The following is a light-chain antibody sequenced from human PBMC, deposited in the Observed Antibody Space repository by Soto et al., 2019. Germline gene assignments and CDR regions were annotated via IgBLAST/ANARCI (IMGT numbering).Light chain of an antibody. V-gene: IGKV2-28*01. J-gene: IGKJ4*01. CDR1: QSLLHRNGYNY. CDR2: LGS. Sequence: DIVLTQSPLSLPVTPGEPASISCRSSQSLLHRNGYNYLDWYLQKPGQSPQLLIYLGSNRASGVPDRFSGSGSGTDFILKISRVEAEDVGIYYCIQALQTTLSFGGGTKVEIK. CDR3: IQALQTTLS.